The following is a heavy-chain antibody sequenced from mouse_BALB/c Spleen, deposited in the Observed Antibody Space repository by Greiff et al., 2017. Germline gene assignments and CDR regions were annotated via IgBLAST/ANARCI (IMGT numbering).Heavy chain of an antibody. V-gene: IGHV5-17*02. CDR3: ARTYYYGSRSAMDY. J-gene: IGHJ4*01. Sequence: EVQRVESGGGLVQPGGSRKLSCAASGFTFSSFGMHWVRQAPEKGLEWVAYISSGSSTIYYADTVKGRFTISRDNPKNTLFLQMTSLRSEDTAMYYCARTYYYGSRSAMDYWGQGTSVTVSS. CDR1: GFTFSSFG. D-gene: IGHD1-1*01. CDR2: ISSGSSTI.